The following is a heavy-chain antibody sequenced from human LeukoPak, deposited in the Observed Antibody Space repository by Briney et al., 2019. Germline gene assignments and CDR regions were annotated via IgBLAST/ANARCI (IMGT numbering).Heavy chain of an antibody. J-gene: IGHJ5*02. Sequence: PSETLSLTCTVYGGSISSYYWSWIRQPPGKGLEWIGYIYYSGSTNYNPSLKSRVTISVDTSKNQFSLKLSSVTAADTAVYYCARMVVTASNWFDPWGQGTLVSVSS. CDR1: GGSISSYY. D-gene: IGHD2-21*02. CDR2: IYYSGST. V-gene: IGHV4-59*08. CDR3: ARMVVTASNWFDP.